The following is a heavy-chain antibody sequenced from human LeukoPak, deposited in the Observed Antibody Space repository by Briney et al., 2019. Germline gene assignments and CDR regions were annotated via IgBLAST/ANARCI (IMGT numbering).Heavy chain of an antibody. Sequence: ASVKVSCKASGGTFSSYAISWVRQAPGQGLEWMGGIIPIFGTANYAQKFQGRVTITADKSTSTAYMELSSLRSEDTAVYYCARVCNWNEPPDYYYYYMDVWGKGTTATVSS. V-gene: IGHV1-69*06. CDR1: GGTFSSYA. CDR2: IIPIFGTA. D-gene: IGHD1-20*01. J-gene: IGHJ6*03. CDR3: ARVCNWNEPPDYYYYYMDV.